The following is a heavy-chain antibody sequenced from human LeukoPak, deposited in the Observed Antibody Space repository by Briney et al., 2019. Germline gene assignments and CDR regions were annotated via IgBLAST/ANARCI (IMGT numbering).Heavy chain of an antibody. D-gene: IGHD2-15*01. Sequence: PGGSLRLSCAASGFTFSSYAMSWVRQAPGKGLEWVSAISGSGGSTYYADSVKGRFTISRDNSKNTLYLQINSLRAEDTAVYYCAKDQSVLPPIVVVVAATHLNWFDPWGQGTLVTVSS. J-gene: IGHJ5*02. CDR2: ISGSGGST. CDR1: GFTFSSYA. V-gene: IGHV3-23*01. CDR3: AKDQSVLPPIVVVVAATHLNWFDP.